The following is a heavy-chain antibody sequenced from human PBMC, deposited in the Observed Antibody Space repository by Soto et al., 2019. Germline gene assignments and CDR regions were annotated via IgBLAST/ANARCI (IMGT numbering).Heavy chain of an antibody. Sequence: QVQLVQSGAEVKKPGSSVKVSCKDSGGTFTTYSMFWVRQAPGQGLEWMGRIIPMLGVRNYAQRFQDRVTIIADKSTATVHMELSSLRSEDTALYYCTIGSWSGEVFDIWGQGTMVTVSS. CDR1: GGTFTTYS. V-gene: IGHV1-69*02. D-gene: IGHD2-21*01. J-gene: IGHJ3*02. CDR3: TIGSWSGEVFDI. CDR2: IIPMLGVR.